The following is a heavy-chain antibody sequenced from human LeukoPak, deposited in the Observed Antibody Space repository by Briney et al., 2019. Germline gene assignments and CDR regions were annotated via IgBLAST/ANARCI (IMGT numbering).Heavy chain of an antibody. Sequence: SETLSLTCAVYGGSFSGYYWSWIRQPPGKGPEWIGEINHSGSTNYNPSLKSRVTISVDTSKNQFSLKLSSVTAADTAVYYCARHGYCSSTSCSDYYYGMDVWGQGTTVTVSS. J-gene: IGHJ6*02. CDR2: INHSGST. V-gene: IGHV4-34*01. CDR3: ARHGYCSSTSCSDYYYGMDV. CDR1: GGSFSGYY. D-gene: IGHD2-2*03.